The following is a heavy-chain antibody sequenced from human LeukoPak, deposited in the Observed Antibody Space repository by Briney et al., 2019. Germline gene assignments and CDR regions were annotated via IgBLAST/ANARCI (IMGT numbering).Heavy chain of an antibody. CDR1: GGSISSYY. CDR2: ISGSGGST. CDR3: AKPELDYDFWSGYFPSQFDY. Sequence: ETLSLTCTVSGGSISSYYWSWVRQAPGKGLEWVSAISGSGGSTYYADSVKVRFTISRDNSKNTLYLQMNSLRAEDTAVYYCAKPELDYDFWSGYFPSQFDYWGQGTLVTVSS. V-gene: IGHV3-23*01. D-gene: IGHD3-3*01. J-gene: IGHJ4*02.